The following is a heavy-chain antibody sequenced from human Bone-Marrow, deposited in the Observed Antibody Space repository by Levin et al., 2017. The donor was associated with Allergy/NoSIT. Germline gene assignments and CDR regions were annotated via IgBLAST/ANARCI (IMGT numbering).Heavy chain of an antibody. V-gene: IGHV7-4-1*02. CDR1: GYTFTTHA. D-gene: IGHD2-15*01. CDR2: INTHTGNP. CDR3: ARERGYGFNYYDY. Sequence: VASVKVSCKASGYTFTTHAMNWVRQAPGQGLEWMGWINTHTGNPMYARGSTGRYVFSLDISTNTAYLEISSLTAGDTAIYYCARERGYGFNYYDYWGQGTLVTVSS. J-gene: IGHJ4*02.